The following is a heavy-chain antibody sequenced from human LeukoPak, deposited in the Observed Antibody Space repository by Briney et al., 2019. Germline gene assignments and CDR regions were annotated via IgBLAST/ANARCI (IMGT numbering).Heavy chain of an antibody. Sequence: SETLSLTCAVYGGSFSGYYWTWIRQPAGKGLEWIGLIYTSGSTKYNPSLKSRVTISLDTSKNQFSLKLSSVTAADTAVYYCAREEALGSGSFDYWGQGTLVTVSS. V-gene: IGHV4-4*07. CDR3: AREEALGSGSFDY. CDR1: GGSFSGYY. J-gene: IGHJ4*02. D-gene: IGHD1-26*01. CDR2: IYTSGST.